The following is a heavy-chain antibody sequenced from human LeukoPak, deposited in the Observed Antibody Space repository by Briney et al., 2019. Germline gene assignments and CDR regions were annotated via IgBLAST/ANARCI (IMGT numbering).Heavy chain of an antibody. CDR2: INHSGST. D-gene: IGHD3-22*01. Sequence: GSLRLSCAASGFTFSIYAMSWVRQPPGKGLEWIGEINHSGSTNYNPSLKSRVTISVDTSKNQFSLKLSSVTAADTAVYYCARGTPDSSGYPFDYWGQGTLVTVSS. CDR1: GFTFSIYA. V-gene: IGHV4-34*01. J-gene: IGHJ4*02. CDR3: ARGTPDSSGYPFDY.